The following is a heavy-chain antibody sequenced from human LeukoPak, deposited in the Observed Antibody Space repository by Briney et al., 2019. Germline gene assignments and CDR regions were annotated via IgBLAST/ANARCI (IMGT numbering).Heavy chain of an antibody. V-gene: IGHV1-69*05. Sequence: SVKVSCKASGGTFSSYAVSWVRQAPGQGLEWMGGIIPIFGTANYAQKFQGRVTITTDESTSTAYMELSSLRSEDTAVYYCARSEIGDSYGYYFDYWGQGTLVTVSS. D-gene: IGHD3-16*01. J-gene: IGHJ4*02. CDR2: IIPIFGTA. CDR1: GGTFSSYA. CDR3: ARSEIGDSYGYYFDY.